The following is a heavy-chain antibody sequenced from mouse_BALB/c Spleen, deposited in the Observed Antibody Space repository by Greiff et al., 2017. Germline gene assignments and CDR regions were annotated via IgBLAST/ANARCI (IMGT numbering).Heavy chain of an antibody. CDR1: GFTFSSFG. CDR3: ASGRNFDY. V-gene: IGHV5-17*02. CDR2: ISSGSSTI. J-gene: IGHJ2*01. Sequence: EVKLQESGGGLVQPGGSRKLSCAASGFTFSSFGMHWVRQAPEKGLEWVAYISSGSSTIYYADTVKGRFTISRDNPKNTLFLQMTSLRSEDTAMYYCASGRNFDYWGQGTTLTVSS.